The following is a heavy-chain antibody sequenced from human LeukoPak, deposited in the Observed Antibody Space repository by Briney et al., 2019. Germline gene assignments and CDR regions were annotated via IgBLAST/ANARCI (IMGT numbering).Heavy chain of an antibody. CDR2: IKPDGSEK. Sequence: GGSLGLSCAASEFTVSSQWMTWVRQAPGKGLEWVANIKPDGSEKYYAASVRGRFTISRDHAKKALYLQMNSLRVEDTAVYYCASERPSSSWYDYWGQGTLVTVSS. CDR3: ASERPSSSWYDY. D-gene: IGHD6-13*01. V-gene: IGHV3-7*01. CDR1: EFTVSSQW. J-gene: IGHJ4*02.